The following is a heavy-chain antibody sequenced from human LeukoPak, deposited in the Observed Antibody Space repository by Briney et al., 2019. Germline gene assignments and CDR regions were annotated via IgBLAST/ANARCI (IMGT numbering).Heavy chain of an antibody. D-gene: IGHD2-2*01. CDR2: ITTHNGDT. CDR3: AREKLGYCSSSTCYESTGDY. Sequence: GASVKVSCKASGYTFASYAISWVRQAPGQGLEWMGWITTHNGDTNYAQKFQGRVTMTIDTSTTTAYMELRSLRSDDTAAYYCAREKLGYCSSSTCYESTGDYWGQGTLVTVSS. J-gene: IGHJ4*02. CDR1: GYTFASYA. V-gene: IGHV1-18*01.